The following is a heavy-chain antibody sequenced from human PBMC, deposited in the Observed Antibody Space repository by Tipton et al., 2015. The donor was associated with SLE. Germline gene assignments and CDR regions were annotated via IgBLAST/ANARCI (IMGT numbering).Heavy chain of an antibody. D-gene: IGHD1-26*01. CDR2: IYSDGSSL. CDR3: AREKSGDYLDAFDI. V-gene: IGHV3-74*01. CDR1: GFTFSSHW. J-gene: IGHJ3*02. Sequence: GSLRLSCVASGFTFSSHWMHWVRQAPGKGLVWVSRIYSDGSSLNYADSVQGRFTISRDNAKNTMYLQMNSVRAEDTAVYYCAREKSGDYLDAFDIWGQGTMVTVSS.